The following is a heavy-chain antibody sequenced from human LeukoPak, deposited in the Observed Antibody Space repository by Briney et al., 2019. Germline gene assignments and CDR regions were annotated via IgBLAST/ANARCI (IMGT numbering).Heavy chain of an antibody. Sequence: GGSLRLSCAASGFTFNSNGMHWVRQAPGKGLEWVAFIRYDGNTKYYADSVKGRFTISRDNSKNTLYLQMNSLRAEDTAVYYCARDPSKPLAVAGTDYYYGMDVWGQGTTVTVSS. CDR3: ARDPSKPLAVAGTDYYYGMDV. V-gene: IGHV3-30*02. CDR1: GFTFNSNG. D-gene: IGHD6-19*01. J-gene: IGHJ6*02. CDR2: IRYDGNTK.